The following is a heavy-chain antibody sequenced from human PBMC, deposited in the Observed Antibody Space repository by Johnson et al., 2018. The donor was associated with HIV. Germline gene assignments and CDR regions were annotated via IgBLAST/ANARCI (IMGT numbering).Heavy chain of an antibody. CDR1: GFTFSSYG. D-gene: IGHD2-21*01. Sequence: QMQLVESGGGVVQPGGSLRLSCAGSGFTFSSYGMHWVRQAPGKGLEWVSFIRYDGSNKYYADSVKGRFTISRDNSKNTLYLQMNSLRAEDTAVYYCAKGPQGIATPDAFDIWGQGTIVTVSS. V-gene: IGHV3-30*02. J-gene: IGHJ3*02. CDR2: IRYDGSNK. CDR3: AKGPQGIATPDAFDI.